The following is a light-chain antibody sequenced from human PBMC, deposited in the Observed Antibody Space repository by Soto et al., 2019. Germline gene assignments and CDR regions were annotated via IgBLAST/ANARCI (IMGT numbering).Light chain of an antibody. CDR3: QQYNSYSGT. CDR2: DAS. V-gene: IGKV1-5*01. CDR1: QSISSW. J-gene: IGKJ3*01. Sequence: DIQMTQSPSTLSASVGDRVTITCRASQSISSWLAWYQQKPGKAPKLLIYDASSLESGVPTRFSGSGSGTEFTLTISSLQADDFATYYYQQYNSYSGTFGPGTKVDIK.